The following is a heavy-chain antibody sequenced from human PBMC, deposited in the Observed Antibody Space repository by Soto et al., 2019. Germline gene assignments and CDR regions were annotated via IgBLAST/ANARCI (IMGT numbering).Heavy chain of an antibody. CDR1: GFTFTNHA. D-gene: IGHD3-22*01. J-gene: IGHJ4*02. V-gene: IGHV3-23*01. CDR3: ARRGYYYYSAGYWETIHSDS. CDR2: ICGSGSST. Sequence: PGGSLRLSCAASGFTFTNHAMSWVRQAPGKGLEWVADICGSGSSTYYADSVKGRFTISRDNSKDTLYLQMNGLRAEDTAVYYCARRGYYYYSAGYWETIHSDSWGQGALVTVSS.